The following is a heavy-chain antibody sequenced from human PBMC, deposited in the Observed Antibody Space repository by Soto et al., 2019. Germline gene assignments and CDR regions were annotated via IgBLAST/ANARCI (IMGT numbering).Heavy chain of an antibody. D-gene: IGHD2-21*01. J-gene: IGHJ6*02. V-gene: IGHV3-48*02. CDR3: AREGYCVHSTCSFFPAD. CDR2: ISKSGTTR. Sequence: EVQLVESGGGLVQPGGSLRLSCVASGFTFSNYGMNWVRQGPGKGLEWLSSISKSGTTRYYADSVKGRFTISRDNAKNSLYLQMNSLRDEDMAVFHCAREGYCVHSTCSFFPADWGQGTTVTVSS. CDR1: GFTFSNYG.